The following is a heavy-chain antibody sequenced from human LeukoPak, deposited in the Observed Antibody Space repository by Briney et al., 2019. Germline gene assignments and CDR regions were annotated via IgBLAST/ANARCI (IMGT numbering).Heavy chain of an antibody. CDR3: ARAMTTVTINWFDP. CDR2: IIPILGIA. CDR1: GGTFTSYT. V-gene: IGHV1-69*02. D-gene: IGHD4-17*01. J-gene: IGHJ5*02. Sequence: ASVKVSSKASGGTFTSYTISWVRQAPGQGLEWMGRIIPILGIANDAQKFQGRVTITADKSTSTAYMELSSLRSEDTAVYYCARAMTTVTINWFDPWGQGTLVTVSS.